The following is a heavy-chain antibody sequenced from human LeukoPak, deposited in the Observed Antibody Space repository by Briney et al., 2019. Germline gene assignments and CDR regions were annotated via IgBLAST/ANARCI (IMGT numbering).Heavy chain of an antibody. CDR1: GGSMSHH. J-gene: IGHJ4*02. D-gene: IGHD6-6*01. CDR2: ISHTAST. CDR3: ARGSSSSRRLDY. Sequence: SETLSLTCTVSGGSMSHHWSWIRQSPGKGLEWIGYISHTASTNYNPSLKSRVTISVDRSKNQFSLKLSSVTAADTAVYYCARGSSSSRRLDYWGQGTLVTVSS. V-gene: IGHV4-59*11.